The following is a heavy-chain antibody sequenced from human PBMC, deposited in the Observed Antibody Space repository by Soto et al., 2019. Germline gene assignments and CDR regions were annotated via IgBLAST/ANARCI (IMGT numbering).Heavy chain of an antibody. J-gene: IGHJ3*02. CDR1: CGSIISGDYY. Sequence: PSETLSLACTVSCGSIISGDYYWSWIRQPPGKGLEWIGYIYYSVSTYYNPSLKSRVTISVDTSKNQFSLKLSSVTAADTAVYYCARSITMIVVATRGAFDIWGQGTMVTVSS. D-gene: IGHD3-22*01. CDR2: IYYSVST. CDR3: ARSITMIVVATRGAFDI. V-gene: IGHV4-30-4*01.